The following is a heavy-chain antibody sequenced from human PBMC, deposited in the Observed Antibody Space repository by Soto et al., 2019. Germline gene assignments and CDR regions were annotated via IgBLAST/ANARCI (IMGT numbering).Heavy chain of an antibody. CDR2: ISYDGSNK. CDR3: ARDQGRSITCQLDY. J-gene: IGHJ4*02. CDR1: GFTFSSYG. D-gene: IGHD2-2*01. Sequence: PGGSLRLSCAASGFTFSSYGMHWVRQAPGKGLEWVAVISYDGSNKYYADSVKGRFTISRDNMLYLQMNSLRAEDTAVYYCARDQGRSITCQLDYWGQGTLVTVSS. V-gene: IGHV3-30*03.